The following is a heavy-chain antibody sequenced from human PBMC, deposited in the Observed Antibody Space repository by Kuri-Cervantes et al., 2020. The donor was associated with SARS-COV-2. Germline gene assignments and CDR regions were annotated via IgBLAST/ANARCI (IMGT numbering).Heavy chain of an antibody. CDR2: VHHTGTT. CDR3: AGGEYSSGWVYWYLDL. Sequence: GSLRLSCTVSGGSINPYYWNWLRLTPGKALEWIGYVHHTGTTNYSPSLKSRLTISLDTSKSQFSLKLTSVTAADTALYYCAGGEYSSGWVYWYLDLWGRGTLVTVSS. V-gene: IGHV4-59*01. D-gene: IGHD6-19*01. J-gene: IGHJ2*01. CDR1: GGSINPYY.